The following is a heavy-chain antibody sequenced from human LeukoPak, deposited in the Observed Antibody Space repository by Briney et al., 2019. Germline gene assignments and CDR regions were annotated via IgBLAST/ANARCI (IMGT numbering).Heavy chain of an antibody. CDR1: GFTFSSYG. D-gene: IGHD6-13*01. V-gene: IGHV3-30*18. J-gene: IGHJ4*02. CDR2: ISYDGSNK. Sequence: GRSLRLSCAASGFTFSSYGMHWVRQAPGKGLEWVAVISYDGSNKYYADSVKGRFTISRDSSKNTLYLQMNSLRAEDTAVYYCAKGTGYSSSWYVKTFDYWGQGTLVTVSS. CDR3: AKGTGYSSSWYVKTFDY.